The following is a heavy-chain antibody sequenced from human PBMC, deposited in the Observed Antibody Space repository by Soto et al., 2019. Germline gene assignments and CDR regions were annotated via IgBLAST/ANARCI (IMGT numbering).Heavy chain of an antibody. J-gene: IGHJ6*02. V-gene: IGHV4-59*01. Sequence: SATLSLSCGISGDSINNYVWIWFRQSPGKGLEWFGSVSSSLPTSYDPSPQSRVNVSSYSSMNQCVPELSFVPAADTDVYYCARARQRDTGRGLDVWGQGTKVTV. CDR1: GDSINNYV. D-gene: IGHD5-18*01. CDR2: VSSSLPT. CDR3: ARARQRDTGRGLDV.